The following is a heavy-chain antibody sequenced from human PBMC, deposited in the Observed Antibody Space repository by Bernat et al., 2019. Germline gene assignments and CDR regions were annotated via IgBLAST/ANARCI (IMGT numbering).Heavy chain of an antibody. CDR3: AKGNRMVLSATDVDP. Sequence: EVQLVESGGSLIEPGRSLRLSCAASGFIFNDYAMHWVRQAPGKGLEWVSSISWNSGYIGYADSVKGRFTISRDNAKNSLYLQMNSLRLEDTAVYYCAKGNRMVLSATDVDPWGQ. J-gene: IGHJ5*02. V-gene: IGHV3-9*01. CDR1: GFIFNDYA. CDR2: ISWNSGYI. D-gene: IGHD2-15*01.